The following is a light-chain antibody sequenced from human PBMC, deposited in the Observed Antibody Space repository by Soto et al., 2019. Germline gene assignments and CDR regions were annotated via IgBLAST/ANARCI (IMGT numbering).Light chain of an antibody. Sequence: VIWQSPCTLSVSPGERATLSCRASQSVSSNLAWYQQKPGQAPRLLITDASARASGIPARFSGSGSGTEFGLTISSLQSEDFAVYYCQQYNEWPRTFGQGTRWIS. CDR3: QQYNEWPRT. CDR1: QSVSSN. CDR2: DAS. J-gene: IGKJ1*01. V-gene: IGKV3-15*01.